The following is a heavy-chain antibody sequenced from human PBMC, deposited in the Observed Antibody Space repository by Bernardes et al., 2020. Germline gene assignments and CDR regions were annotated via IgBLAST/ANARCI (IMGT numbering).Heavy chain of an antibody. CDR2: INHSGST. J-gene: IGHJ6*03. V-gene: IGHV4-34*01. D-gene: IGHD3-22*01. Sequence: SETLSLTCAVYGGSFSGYYWSWIRQPPGKGLEWIGEINHSGSTNYNPSLKSRVTISVDTSKNQFSLKLSSVTAADTAVYYCARGGAQAHPHNMIGRVAAKNYYYYMDVWGKGTTVTVSS. CDR3: ARGGAQAHPHNMIGRVAAKNYYYYMDV. CDR1: GGSFSGYY.